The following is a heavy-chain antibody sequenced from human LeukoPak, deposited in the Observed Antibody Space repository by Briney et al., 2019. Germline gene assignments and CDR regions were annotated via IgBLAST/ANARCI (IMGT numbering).Heavy chain of an antibody. CDR2: ISYSGST. J-gene: IGHJ3*02. Sequence: ASETLSLTCTVSGGSISSYYWSWIRQPPGKGLEWIGYISYSGSTNYNPSLKSRVTISADTPKNQFSLKLTSVTAADTAVYYCARAGGYASPIGIWGQGTMVIVSS. CDR3: ARAGGYASPIGI. V-gene: IGHV4-59*01. D-gene: IGHD5-12*01. CDR1: GGSISSYY.